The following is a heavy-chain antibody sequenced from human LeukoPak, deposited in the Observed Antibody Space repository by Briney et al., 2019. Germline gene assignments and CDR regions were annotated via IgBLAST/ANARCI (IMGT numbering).Heavy chain of an antibody. CDR1: GFTFSSYG. Sequence: GGSLRLSCAASGFTFSSYGMHWVRQAPGKGLEWVAFIRYDGSNKYYADSVKGRFTISRDNSKNTLYLQMNSLRAEDTAVYYCAKEGYDFWSGMGYYDYMDVWGKGTTVTVSS. CDR2: IRYDGSNK. V-gene: IGHV3-30*02. CDR3: AKEGYDFWSGMGYYDYMDV. J-gene: IGHJ6*03. D-gene: IGHD3-3*01.